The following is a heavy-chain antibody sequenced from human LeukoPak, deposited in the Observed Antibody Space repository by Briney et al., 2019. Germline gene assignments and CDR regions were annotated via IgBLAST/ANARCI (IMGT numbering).Heavy chain of an antibody. J-gene: IGHJ3*02. Sequence: ASVKVSCKASGYTFTSYGISWVRQAPGQGLEWMGWISAYNGNTNYAQKLQGRVTMTTGTSTSTAYMELRSLRSDDTAVYYCARDRSGGHYYDSSGYLLGAFDIWGQGTMVTVSS. CDR3: ARDRSGGHYYDSSGYLLGAFDI. V-gene: IGHV1-18*01. CDR2: ISAYNGNT. D-gene: IGHD3-22*01. CDR1: GYTFTSYG.